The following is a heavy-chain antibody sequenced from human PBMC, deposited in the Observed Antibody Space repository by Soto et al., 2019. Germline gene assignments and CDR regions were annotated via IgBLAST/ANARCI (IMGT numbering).Heavy chain of an antibody. CDR3: ARDVGEGRRTSREVPYYYYYYGMDV. J-gene: IGHJ6*02. CDR1: GFTFSSYA. Sequence: QVQLVESGGGVVQPGRSLRLSCAAPGFTFSSYAMHWVRQAPGKGLEWVAVISYDGSNKYYADSVKGRFTISRDNSKNTLYQEINTLRAEDTAVYYCARDVGEGRRTSREVPYYYYYYGMDVWGQGTTVTVSS. D-gene: IGHD2-2*01. CDR2: ISYDGSNK. V-gene: IGHV3-30-3*01.